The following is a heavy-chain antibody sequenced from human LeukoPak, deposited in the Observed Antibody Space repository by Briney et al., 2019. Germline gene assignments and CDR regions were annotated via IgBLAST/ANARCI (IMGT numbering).Heavy chain of an antibody. CDR2: VNPGGSST. CDR3: ARINQADDY. D-gene: IGHD1-14*01. CDR1: GFTFSSYW. J-gene: IGHJ4*02. Sequence: GGSLRLSCAAAGFTFSSYWMHWVRQVPGKGLVWVSRVNPGGSSTAYADSVKGRCSISRDHARNTLYLQMNSLRDEDTAVYYCARINQADDYWGQGTLVTVSS. V-gene: IGHV3-74*01.